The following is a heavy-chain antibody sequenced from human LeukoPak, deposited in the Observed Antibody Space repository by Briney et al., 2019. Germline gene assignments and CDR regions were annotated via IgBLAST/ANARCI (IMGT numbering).Heavy chain of an antibody. CDR3: ARVAQETSGWLDAFDI. Sequence: GGSLRLSCAASGFTFSSYAMHWVRQAPGKGLEWVAVISYDGSNKYYADSVKGRFTISRDNSKNTLYLQMNSLRAEDTAVYYCARVAQETSGWLDAFDIWGQGTMVTVSS. V-gene: IGHV3-30*04. J-gene: IGHJ3*02. D-gene: IGHD6-19*01. CDR2: ISYDGSNK. CDR1: GFTFSSYA.